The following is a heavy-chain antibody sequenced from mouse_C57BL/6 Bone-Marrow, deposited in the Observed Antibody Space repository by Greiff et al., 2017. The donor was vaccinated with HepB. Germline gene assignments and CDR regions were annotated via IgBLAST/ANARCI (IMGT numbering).Heavy chain of an antibody. CDR2: ISDGGSYT. D-gene: IGHD2-1*01. V-gene: IGHV5-4*03. CDR3: ARWIYGNYFYWYFDV. Sequence: EVKLMESGGGLVKPGGSLKLSCAASGFTFSSYAMSWVRQTPEKRLEWVATISDGGSYTYYPDNVKGRFTISRDNAKNNLYLQMSHLKSEDTAMFYCARWIYGNYFYWYFDVWGTGTTVTVSS. J-gene: IGHJ1*03. CDR1: GFTFSSYA.